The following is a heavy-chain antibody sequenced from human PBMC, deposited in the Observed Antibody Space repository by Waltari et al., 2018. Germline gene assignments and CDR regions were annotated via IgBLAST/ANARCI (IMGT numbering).Heavy chain of an antibody. CDR3: AREGVYYGSGGGYFDY. CDR1: GFTFSSYE. V-gene: IGHV3-48*03. CDR2: ISSRCGTR. J-gene: IGHJ4*02. D-gene: IGHD3-10*01. Sequence: EVQLVESGGGLVQPGGSLRLSCAASGFTFSSYEMNWVRQAPGKGLEWVSYISSRCGTRYYARSAKGRFAISRDNAKISLYQQMNSLKAEDTAVYYCAREGVYYGSGGGYFDYWGQGTLVTVSS.